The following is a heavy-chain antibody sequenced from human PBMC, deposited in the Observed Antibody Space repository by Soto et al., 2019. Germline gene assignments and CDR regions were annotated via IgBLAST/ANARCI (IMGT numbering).Heavy chain of an antibody. CDR1: GFTFSTYA. J-gene: IGHJ4*02. V-gene: IGHV3-23*01. CDR3: ALARPGRTCGYFFVY. CDR2: VSASGLNT. D-gene: IGHD3-10*01. Sequence: EVQLLESGGKLVQPGGSLTLSCAASGFTFSTYAMAWVRQAPGKGLEWVSGVSASGLNTDYADPVKGRFYISRDNSKKTVSLPMNSLRAEGAAWYCWALARPGRTCGYFFVYWGQGAPVTVSS.